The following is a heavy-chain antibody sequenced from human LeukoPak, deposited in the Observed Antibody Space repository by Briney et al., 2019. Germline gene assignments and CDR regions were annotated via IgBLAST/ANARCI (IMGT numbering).Heavy chain of an antibody. CDR3: ARQSRVLWFGELFQSRVTHFDY. J-gene: IGHJ4*02. CDR2: IYYSGST. V-gene: IGHV4-39*01. CDR1: GGSISSSSYY. D-gene: IGHD3-10*01. Sequence: SETLSLTCTVSGGSISSSSYYWGWIRQPPGKGLEWIGSIYYSGSTYYNPSLKSRVTISVDTSKNQFSLKLSSVTAADTAVYYCARQSRVLWFGELFQSRVTHFDYWGQGTLVTVSS.